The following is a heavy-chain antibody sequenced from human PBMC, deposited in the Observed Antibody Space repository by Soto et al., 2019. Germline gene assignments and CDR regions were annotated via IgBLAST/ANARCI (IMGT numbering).Heavy chain of an antibody. Sequence: XGSLRLTCAASGFTFSSYEMTWVRQAPGKGLEWISYISDSGHTIYYADSVKGRFTISRDSDKNSLYLQMNSLRAEDTAVYFCARIGAGGWDIPFDSWGQGTLVTVSS. CDR3: ARIGAGGWDIPFDS. CDR1: GFTFSSYE. V-gene: IGHV3-48*03. D-gene: IGHD6-19*01. J-gene: IGHJ4*01. CDR2: ISDSGHTI.